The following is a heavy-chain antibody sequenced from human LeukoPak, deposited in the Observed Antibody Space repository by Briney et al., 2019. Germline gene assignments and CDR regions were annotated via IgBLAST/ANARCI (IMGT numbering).Heavy chain of an antibody. CDR2: ISSSGSTI. CDR1: GFTFSSYE. Sequence: GGSLRLSCAASGFTFSSYEMNWVRQPPGKGLEWVAYISSSGSTIYYPHPVKRRSIISRDNDKNSLYLKTNSLRDEATDVYSCVRAGSGDYWGQGTLVTVSS. V-gene: IGHV3-48*03. D-gene: IGHD2-15*01. CDR3: VRAGSGDY. J-gene: IGHJ4*02.